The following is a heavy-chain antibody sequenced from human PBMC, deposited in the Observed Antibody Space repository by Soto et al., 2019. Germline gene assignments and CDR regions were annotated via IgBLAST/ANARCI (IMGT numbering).Heavy chain of an antibody. CDR2: IYYSGST. D-gene: IGHD4-17*01. J-gene: IGHJ4*02. CDR3: ARMGGDYVAFDY. V-gene: IGHV4-59*01. Sequence: QVQLQESGPGLVKPSETLSLTCTVSGGSISSYYWSWIRQPPGKGLEWIGYIYYSGSTNYNPSLKSRVTISVDTSKNQFSLKLSSVTAADTAVYYCARMGGDYVAFDYWGQGTLVTVSS. CDR1: GGSISSYY.